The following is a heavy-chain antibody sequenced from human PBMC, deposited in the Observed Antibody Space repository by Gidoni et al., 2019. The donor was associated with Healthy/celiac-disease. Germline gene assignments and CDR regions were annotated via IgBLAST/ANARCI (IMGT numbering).Heavy chain of an antibody. J-gene: IGHJ4*02. Sequence: QVQLVESGGGVVQPGRSLRLSCAASGFTFSSYGMHWVRQAPGKGLEWVAVIWYDGSNKYYADSVKGRFTISRDNSKNTLYLQMNSVRAEDTAVYYCASAIAVAGNQGGWGQGTLVTVSS. CDR1: GFTFSSYG. CDR3: ASAIAVAGNQGG. CDR2: IWYDGSNK. V-gene: IGHV3-33*01. D-gene: IGHD6-19*01.